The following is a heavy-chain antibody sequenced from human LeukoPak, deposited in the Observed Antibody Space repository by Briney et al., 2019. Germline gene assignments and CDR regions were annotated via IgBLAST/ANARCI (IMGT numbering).Heavy chain of an antibody. J-gene: IGHJ4*02. CDR3: ARVGSGDSSAYWVGSFDY. CDR2: INPSGGST. V-gene: IGHV1-46*01. D-gene: IGHD3-22*01. CDR1: GYTFTSYY. Sequence: ASVKVSCKASGYTFTSYYMHWVRQAPGQGREWMGIINPSGGSTSYAQKFQGRVTMTRDTSTSTVYMELSSLRSEDTDVHYCARVGSGDSSAYWVGSFDYWGQGTLVTVSS.